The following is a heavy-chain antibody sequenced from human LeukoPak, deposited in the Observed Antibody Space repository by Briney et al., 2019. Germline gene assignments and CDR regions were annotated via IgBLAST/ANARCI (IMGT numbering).Heavy chain of an antibody. CDR1: GGSISSGGYY. Sequence: TSGTLSLTCTVSGGSISSGGYYWSWIRQHPGKGLEWIGYIYYSGSTYYNPSLKSRVTISVDTSKNQFSLKLSSVTAADTAVYYCARVLLDSGYENWGQGTLVTVSS. J-gene: IGHJ4*02. V-gene: IGHV4-31*03. CDR3: ARVLLDSGYEN. CDR2: IYYSGST. D-gene: IGHD5-12*01.